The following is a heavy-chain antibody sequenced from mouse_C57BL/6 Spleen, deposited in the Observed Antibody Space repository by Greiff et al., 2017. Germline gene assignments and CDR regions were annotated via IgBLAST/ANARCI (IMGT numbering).Heavy chain of an antibody. CDR3: ARGQLVYAMDY. V-gene: IGHV1-80*01. J-gene: IGHJ4*01. D-gene: IGHD4-1*02. Sequence: QVQLQQSGAELVKPGASVKISCKASGYAFSSYWMNWVKQRPGTGLEWIGQIYPGDGDTNYNGKFKGKATLTVDKSSSTAYMQVSSLTSEDSAVDCGARGQLVYAMDYWGQGTSVTVSS. CDR2: IYPGDGDT. CDR1: GYAFSSYW.